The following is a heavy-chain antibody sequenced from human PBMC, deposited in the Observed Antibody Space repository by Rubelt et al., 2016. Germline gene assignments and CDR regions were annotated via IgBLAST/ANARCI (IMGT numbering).Heavy chain of an antibody. CDR2: IYSGGST. D-gene: IGHD2-2*01. V-gene: IGHV3-66*03. Sequence: EVQLMESGGGLIQPGGSLRLSCAASEFSVSTKYMSWVRQAPGKGLGWVSLIYSGGSTYYADSVKGRFTISRDNSKNTLYLQMNSLKAEDTAVYYCAKVGDCGCTSCDYMDVWGKWTTVTVSS. J-gene: IGHJ6*03. CDR3: AKVGDCGCTSCDYMDV. CDR1: EFSVSTKY.